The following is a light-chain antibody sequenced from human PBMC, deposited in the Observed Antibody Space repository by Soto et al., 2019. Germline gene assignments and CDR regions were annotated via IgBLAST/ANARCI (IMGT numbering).Light chain of an antibody. J-gene: IGLJ2*01. CDR2: EVS. Sequence: QSALTQPASVSGSPGQSITISCTGTSSDVGRYNYVSWFQQHPGKAPKLMIFEVSTRPSGVSNRFSGSKSGNTASLTISGLQSEDEADYYCCSYTNSTGAVFGGGTKLTVL. CDR3: CSYTNSTGAV. CDR1: SSDVGRYNY. V-gene: IGLV2-14*01.